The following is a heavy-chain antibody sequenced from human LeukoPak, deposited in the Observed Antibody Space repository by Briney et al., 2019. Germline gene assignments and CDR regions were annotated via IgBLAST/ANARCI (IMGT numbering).Heavy chain of an antibody. Sequence: GGCLRLSCAASGFNFSSYWMSWVRQAPGKGLEWVANIMPDGGEESYVDSVRGRFTISRDNAKNSLFLQMNSLRGEDTAVYSCVRGAGGGDYWGQGTLVTVSS. D-gene: IGHD6-19*01. J-gene: IGHJ4*02. CDR1: GFNFSSYW. CDR2: IMPDGGEE. CDR3: VRGAGGGDY. V-gene: IGHV3-7*04.